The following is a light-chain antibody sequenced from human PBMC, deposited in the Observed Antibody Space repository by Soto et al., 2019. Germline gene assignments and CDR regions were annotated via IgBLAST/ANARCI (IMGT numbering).Light chain of an antibody. Sequence: DIQMTQSPPTLSGSVGHRVTITCRASQTISSWLAWYQQKPGKAPKLLIYKASTLKSGVPSRFSGSGSGTEFTLTISSLQPDDFATYYCQHYNSYSEAFGQGTKV. J-gene: IGKJ1*01. CDR3: QHYNSYSEA. CDR1: QTISSW. V-gene: IGKV1-5*03. CDR2: KAS.